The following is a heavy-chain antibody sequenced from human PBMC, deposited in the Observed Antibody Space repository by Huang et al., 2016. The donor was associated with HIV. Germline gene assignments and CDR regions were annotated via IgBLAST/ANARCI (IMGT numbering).Heavy chain of an antibody. CDR3: AHMESTVAGGGFDF. J-gene: IGHJ4*02. CDR1: GFSLSTSGVA. CDR2: TYWKDDE. Sequence: QITLKESGPTVVKPTQTLTLTCSFSGFSLSTSGVAVGWIRQPPGKALGLQALTYWKDDERYSSSLRNRLTITKDTSKNEVVLRMTNMDPLDTGTYYCAHMESTVAGGGFDFWGLGILVTVSS. V-gene: IGHV2-5*01. D-gene: IGHD6-19*01.